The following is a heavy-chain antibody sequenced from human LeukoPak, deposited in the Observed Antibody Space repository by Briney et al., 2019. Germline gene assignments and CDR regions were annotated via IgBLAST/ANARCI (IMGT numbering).Heavy chain of an antibody. J-gene: IGHJ4*02. CDR1: GYTFTGYY. CDR2: VNPSSGGT. D-gene: IGHD6-19*01. V-gene: IGHV1-46*01. CDR3: ARNPKEAQWLVQYFDY. Sequence: GASVKVSCKASGYTFTGYYMHWVRQAPGQGLEWMGWVNPSSGGTNYAQKLQGRVTMTRDTSTSTVYMELSSLRSEDTAVYYCARNPKEAQWLVQYFDYWGQGTLVTVSS.